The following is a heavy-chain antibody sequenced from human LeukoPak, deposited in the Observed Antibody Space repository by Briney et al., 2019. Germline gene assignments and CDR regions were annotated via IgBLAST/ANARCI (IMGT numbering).Heavy chain of an antibody. CDR2: IIPIFGTA. Sequence: SVKVSCKASGGTFSSYAISWVRQAPGQGLEWMGGIIPIFGTANYAQKFQGRVTITADESTSTAYMELSSLRSEDTAVYYCATQLYYYDSSGYSDYWGQGTLVTVSS. J-gene: IGHJ4*02. CDR1: GGTFSSYA. CDR3: ATQLYYYDSSGYSDY. V-gene: IGHV1-69*13. D-gene: IGHD3-22*01.